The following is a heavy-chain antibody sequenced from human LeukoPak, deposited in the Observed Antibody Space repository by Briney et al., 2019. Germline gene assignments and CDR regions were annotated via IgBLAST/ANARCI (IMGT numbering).Heavy chain of an antibody. Sequence: ASVKVSCKASGYTFTGYYMHWVRQAPGQGLEWMGRINPNSRGTNYAQKFQGRVTMTRDTSISTAYMELSRLRSDDTAVYYCAMGRSFHYDSSGYYLYYFDYWGQGTLVTVSS. V-gene: IGHV1-2*06. J-gene: IGHJ4*02. CDR3: AMGRSFHYDSSGYYLYYFDY. CDR2: INPNSRGT. CDR1: GYTFTGYY. D-gene: IGHD3-22*01.